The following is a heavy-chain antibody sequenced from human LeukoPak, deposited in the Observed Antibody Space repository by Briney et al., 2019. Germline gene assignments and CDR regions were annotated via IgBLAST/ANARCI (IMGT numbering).Heavy chain of an antibody. J-gene: IGHJ6*03. CDR2: ISAYNDNT. D-gene: IGHD5-12*01. Sequence: GASVKVSCKASGYTFTSYGISWVRQAPGQVLEWMECISAYNDNTNYAQKLQGIATMTTDTSTSTAYMALRSLRSADTAVYYCATDNRGYAWSDYYYYYMDVWGKGTTVTVSS. V-gene: IGHV1-18*01. CDR3: ATDNRGYAWSDYYYYYMDV. CDR1: GYTFTSYG.